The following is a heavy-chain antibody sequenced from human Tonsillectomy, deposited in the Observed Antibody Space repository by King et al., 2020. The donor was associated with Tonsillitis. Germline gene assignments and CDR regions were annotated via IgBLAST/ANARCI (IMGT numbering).Heavy chain of an antibody. J-gene: IGHJ3*02. CDR3: VRVMVVGAFDI. V-gene: IGHV3-72*01. CDR1: ELSISDHY. Sequence: EVQLVESGGTLVQPGGSLRLSCAASELSISDHYMDWVRQAPGKGPEWVGRSRTKTKNYSTAYAASVDGRFTISRDDSKNSLYLQMNSLKTEDTAVYYWVRVMVVGAFDIWGQGTMVTVSS. CDR2: SRTKTKNYST. D-gene: IGHD3-10*01.